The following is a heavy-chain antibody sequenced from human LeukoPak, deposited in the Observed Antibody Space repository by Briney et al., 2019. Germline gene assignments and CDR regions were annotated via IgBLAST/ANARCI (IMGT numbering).Heavy chain of an antibody. CDR3: ARAPGDPIDY. CDR2: ISSSGTSM. D-gene: IGHD2-21*02. CDR1: GFTFSDYY. Sequence: PGGSLRLPCAASGFTFSDYYMNWIRQAPGKGLEWVSYISSSGTSMFYADSVKGRFTISRDNAKNLLHLQMNSLRAEDTAVYYCARAPGDPIDYWGQGTLVTVSS. J-gene: IGHJ4*02. V-gene: IGHV3-11*01.